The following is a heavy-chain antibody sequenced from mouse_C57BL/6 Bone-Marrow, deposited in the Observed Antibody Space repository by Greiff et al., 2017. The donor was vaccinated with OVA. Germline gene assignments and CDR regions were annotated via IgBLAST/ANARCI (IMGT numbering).Heavy chain of an antibody. CDR3: ARTGIYGSSYYWYFEV. Sequence: VQLQQSGPELVKPGASVKISCKASGYSFTGYYMNWVKQSPEKSLEWIGEINPSTGGTTYNQKFKAKATLTVDKSSSTAYMQLSSLTSEDSAVYYCARTGIYGSSYYWYFEVWGTGTTVTVSS. CDR1: GYSFTGYY. V-gene: IGHV1-42*01. D-gene: IGHD1-1*01. CDR2: INPSTGGT. J-gene: IGHJ1*03.